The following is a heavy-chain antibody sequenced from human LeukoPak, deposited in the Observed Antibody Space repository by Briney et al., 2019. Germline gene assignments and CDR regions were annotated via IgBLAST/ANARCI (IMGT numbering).Heavy chain of an antibody. CDR2: IKLDGSEK. CDR3: ARVGRGTDFGVAYYYYYYMDV. J-gene: IGHJ6*03. D-gene: IGHD3-3*01. Sequence: GGSLRLSCAASGFTFSSYAMSWVRQAPGKGLEWVANIKLDGSEKYFVDSVKGRFTISRDNAKNSLYLQMNSLRAEDTAVYYCARVGRGTDFGVAYYYYYYMDVWGKGTTVTVSS. V-gene: IGHV3-7*01. CDR1: GFTFSSYA.